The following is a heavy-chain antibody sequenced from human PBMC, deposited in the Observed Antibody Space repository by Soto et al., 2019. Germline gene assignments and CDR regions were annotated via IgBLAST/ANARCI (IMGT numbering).Heavy chain of an antibody. J-gene: IGHJ6*02. V-gene: IGHV3-74*01. CDR2: ISGDWSTT. CDR3: ARGLV. Sequence: DVQLVESGGDLVQPGGSLRLSCVVSGFTFSTYGMNWVRQPPGKGLVWVSRISGDWSTTTYADAVKGRFTISRDNAKNTLYLPMDSLSVEDTAVYYCARGLVWGQWTTVTVAS. CDR1: GFTFSTYG.